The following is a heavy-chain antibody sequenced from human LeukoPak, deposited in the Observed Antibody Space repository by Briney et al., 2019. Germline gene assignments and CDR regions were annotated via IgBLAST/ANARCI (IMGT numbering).Heavy chain of an antibody. J-gene: IGHJ4*02. V-gene: IGHV3-23*01. CDR1: GFTFSSYA. CDR2: ISGSGGST. CDR3: AKATVYYDSSGYPYYFDY. Sequence: GGPLRLSCAASGFTFSSYAMSWVRQAPGKGLEWVSAISGSGGSTYYADSVKGRFTISRDNSKNTLYLQMNSLRAEDTAVYYCAKATVYYDSSGYPYYFDYWGQGTLVTVSS. D-gene: IGHD3-22*01.